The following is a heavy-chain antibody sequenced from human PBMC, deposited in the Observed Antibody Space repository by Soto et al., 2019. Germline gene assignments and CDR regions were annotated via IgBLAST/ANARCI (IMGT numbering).Heavy chain of an antibody. CDR1: GLTFSDTW. J-gene: IGHJ4*02. CDR2: IKTKTDGGTT. V-gene: IGHV3-15*01. CDR3: SSRPLGYSAYGSQR. D-gene: IGHD5-12*01. Sequence: EVQLVESGGGLVKPGGSLRLSCAASGLTFSDTWMNWVRQAPGKGLEWVGRIKTKTDGGTTEYAAPVKGRFTISRDDSQNTLYLQMSSLKIEDTAVYYCSSRPLGYSAYGSQRWGQGTLVTVSS.